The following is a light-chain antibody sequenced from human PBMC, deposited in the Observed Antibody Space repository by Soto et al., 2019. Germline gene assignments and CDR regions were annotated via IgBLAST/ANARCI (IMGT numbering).Light chain of an antibody. CDR3: ISYAGSNNLV. CDR1: SSDVGGYNY. V-gene: IGLV2-8*01. CDR2: EVS. J-gene: IGLJ2*01. Sequence: QSALTQRPSASGSPGQSVTISCTGTSSDVGGYNYVSWYQQHPGKAPKLMIYEVSKRPSGVPDRFSGSKSGNTASLTVSGLQAEDEADYYCISYAGSNNLVFGGGTKLTVL.